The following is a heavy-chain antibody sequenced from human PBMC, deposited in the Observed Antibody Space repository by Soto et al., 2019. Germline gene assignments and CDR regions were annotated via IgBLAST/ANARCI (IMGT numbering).Heavy chain of an antibody. CDR2: ISGSGGST. CDR3: AKWDIVVVVAATPGLDP. CDR1: GFTFSSYA. J-gene: IGHJ5*02. D-gene: IGHD2-15*01. V-gene: IGHV3-23*01. Sequence: GGSLRLSCAASGFTFSSYAMSWVRQAPGKGLEWVSAISGSGGSTYYADSVKGRFTISRDNSKNTLYLQMNSLRAEDTAVYYCAKWDIVVVVAATPGLDPWGQGTLVTVSS.